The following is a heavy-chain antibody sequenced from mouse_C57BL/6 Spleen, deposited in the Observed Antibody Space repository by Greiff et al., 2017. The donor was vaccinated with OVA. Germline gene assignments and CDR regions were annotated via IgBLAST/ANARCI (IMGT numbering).Heavy chain of an antibody. J-gene: IGHJ2*01. CDR2: IDPSDSET. V-gene: IGHV1-52*01. Sequence: VQLQQPGAELVRPGSSVKLSCKASGYTFTSYWMHWVKQRPIQGLEWIGNIDPSDSETHYNQKFKDKATLTVDKSSSTAYMQLSSLTSEDSAVYYCARRAWDSNYFDYWGQGTTLTVSS. D-gene: IGHD2-5*01. CDR3: ARRAWDSNYFDY. CDR1: GYTFTSYW.